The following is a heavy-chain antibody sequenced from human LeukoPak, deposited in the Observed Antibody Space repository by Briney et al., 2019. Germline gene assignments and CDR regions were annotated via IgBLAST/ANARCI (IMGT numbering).Heavy chain of an antibody. CDR2: ISHSGSI. V-gene: IGHV4-4*02. Sequence: PSETLSLTCDVSGDSISNSNWWSWVRQPPGKGLEWVGEISHSGSINYNPSLKSRVIISMDKSKNHFSLKLSSITAADTAVYYCARSVTSYTEFDYWGQGTLVTVSS. CDR3: ARSVTSYTEFDY. J-gene: IGHJ4*02. D-gene: IGHD2-2*01. CDR1: GDSISNSNW.